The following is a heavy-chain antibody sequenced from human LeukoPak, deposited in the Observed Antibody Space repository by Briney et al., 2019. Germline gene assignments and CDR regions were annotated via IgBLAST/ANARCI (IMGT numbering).Heavy chain of an antibody. Sequence: SETLSLTCTVSGGSISSYYWSWIRQPPGKGLEWIGYIYYSGSTNYNPSLKSRVTISVDTSKNQFSLKLSSVTAADTAVYYCAREVSYDSSLRFGYYFDYWGQGTLVTVSS. CDR3: AREVSYDSSLRFGYYFDY. J-gene: IGHJ4*02. D-gene: IGHD3-22*01. V-gene: IGHV4-59*01. CDR1: GGSISSYY. CDR2: IYYSGST.